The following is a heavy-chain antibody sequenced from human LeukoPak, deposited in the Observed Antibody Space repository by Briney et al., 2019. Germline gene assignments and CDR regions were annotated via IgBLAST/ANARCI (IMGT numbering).Heavy chain of an antibody. CDR3: ATRGTTATKYLEY. D-gene: IGHD1-1*01. V-gene: IGHV3-23*01. CDR1: GFTFSNYV. J-gene: IGHJ4*02. CDR2: IGAGDSST. Sequence: GGPLRLSCAASGFTFSNYVMSWVRQGTGQGLEWVSTIGAGDSSTYYAASVKGRFTISRDNSKNTLHLQMKGLRAEDTAVYYCATRGTTATKYLEYWGQGTLVTVSS.